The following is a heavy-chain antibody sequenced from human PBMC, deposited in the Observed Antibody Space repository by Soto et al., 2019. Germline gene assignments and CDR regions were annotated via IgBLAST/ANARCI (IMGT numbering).Heavy chain of an antibody. Sequence: ASVKVSCKASGYTFTGYYMHWLRECPGQGLEWMGWINPNSGGTNYAQKFQGWVTMTRDTSISTAYMELSRLRSDDTAVYYCARESPGVTTNSFDYWGQGTLVTVSS. CDR2: INPNSGGT. J-gene: IGHJ4*02. D-gene: IGHD7-27*01. CDR1: GYTFTGYY. CDR3: ARESPGVTTNSFDY. V-gene: IGHV1-2*04.